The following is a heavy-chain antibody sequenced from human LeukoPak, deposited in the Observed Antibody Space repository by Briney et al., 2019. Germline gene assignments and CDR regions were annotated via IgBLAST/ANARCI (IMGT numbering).Heavy chain of an antibody. CDR3: ARICSTTDCLISA. J-gene: IGHJ4*02. CDR1: GFTFSRYW. V-gene: IGHV3-74*01. CDR2: INSDGSYT. Sequence: GGSLRLSCAASGFTFSRYWMHWVRQAPGKGLVWVSRINSDGSYTSYADFVKGRFTISRDNAKNAVYLQMSSLRAEDTAVYYCARICSTTDCLISAWGQGTLVTVSS. D-gene: IGHD2-2*01.